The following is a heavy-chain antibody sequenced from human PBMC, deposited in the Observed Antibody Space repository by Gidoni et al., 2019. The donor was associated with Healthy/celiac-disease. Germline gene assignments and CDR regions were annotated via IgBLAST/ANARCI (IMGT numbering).Heavy chain of an antibody. Sequence: QVQLVQPGAEVKKPGAPVQVSCTGAGYTLPELSMPWVAQAPGKGLEGMGGFDPEECETIYAQKFQGRVTITEDTSTDTDYMELSSLRSEDTAVYYCAIVGATPDYWGQGTLVTVSS. CDR2: FDPEECET. CDR3: AIVGATPDY. CDR1: GYTLPELS. V-gene: IGHV1-24*01. J-gene: IGHJ4*02. D-gene: IGHD1-26*01.